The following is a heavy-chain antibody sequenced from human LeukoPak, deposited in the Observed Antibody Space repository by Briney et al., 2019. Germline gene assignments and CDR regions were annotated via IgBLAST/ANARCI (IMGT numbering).Heavy chain of an antibody. Sequence: GGSLRLSCAASGFTFGTYAMLWVRQPPGMGLEWVSSISGSGGNTYYADSVKGRFTISRDNSRDTLYLQMNSLRAEDTALYYCAKVAGDRMDYWGQGTLVTVSS. CDR1: GFTFGTYA. D-gene: IGHD6-13*01. V-gene: IGHV3-23*01. J-gene: IGHJ4*02. CDR3: AKVAGDRMDY. CDR2: ISGSGGNT.